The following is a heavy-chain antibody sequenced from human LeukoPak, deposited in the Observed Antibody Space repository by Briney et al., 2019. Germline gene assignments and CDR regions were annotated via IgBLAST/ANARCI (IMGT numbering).Heavy chain of an antibody. J-gene: IGHJ4*02. CDR1: GYTFTSYG. CDR3: AKVGHERVVTPYYFDN. V-gene: IGHV1-18*01. D-gene: IGHD2-21*02. Sequence: ASVKVSCKASGYTFTSYGISWVRQAPGQGLEWMGWISAYNGNTNYAQKLQGRVTMTTDTSTSTAYMELRSLRSDDTAVYYCAKVGHERVVTPYYFDNWGQGTLVTVSP. CDR2: ISAYNGNT.